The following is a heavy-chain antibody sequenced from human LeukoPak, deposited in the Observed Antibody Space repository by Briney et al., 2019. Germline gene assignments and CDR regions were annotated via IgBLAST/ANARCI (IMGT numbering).Heavy chain of an antibody. D-gene: IGHD4-23*01. CDR1: GFTFTDYT. J-gene: IGHJ4*02. CDR3: ARDRSYVGFDY. CDR2: ISTSSNI. Sequence: GGSLRLSCAASGFTFTDYTINWVRQAPGKGLEWVSSISTSSNIYYADSVKGRFTVSRDNAKNSVYLQTNSLRVEDTAVYYCARDRSYVGFDYWGQGTLVTVSS. V-gene: IGHV3-69-1*01.